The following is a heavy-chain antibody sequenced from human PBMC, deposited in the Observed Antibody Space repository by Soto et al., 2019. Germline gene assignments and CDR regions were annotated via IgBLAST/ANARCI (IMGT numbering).Heavy chain of an antibody. CDR2: INGRSSYK. CDR3: MREDGVVGASPAVGS. Sequence: EVQLVESGGGLAAPGGSLRLSCVASGFALTTYTMNWVRQAPGTGLEWVSSINGRSSYKYYSDSVKGRFTVSRDNPQNAVILQRSGLRPEDTVGYYCMREDGVVGASPAVGSWGQRALVVVSS. V-gene: IGHV3-21*02. D-gene: IGHD1-26*01. CDR1: GFALTTYT. J-gene: IGHJ4*02.